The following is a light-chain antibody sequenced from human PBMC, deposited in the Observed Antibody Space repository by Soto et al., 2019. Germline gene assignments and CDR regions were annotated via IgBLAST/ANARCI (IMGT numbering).Light chain of an antibody. J-gene: IGLJ2*01. Sequence: QSALTQPPSASGSPGQSVTISCTGTSSDVGGYNYVSWYQHHPGKAPKLMIYEVIKRPSGVTDRFSASKSGNTASLTVSGLQAEDEADYYGTSYAGNNRVVFGGGTKVTVL. V-gene: IGLV2-8*01. CDR3: TSYAGNNRVV. CDR1: SSDVGGYNY. CDR2: EVI.